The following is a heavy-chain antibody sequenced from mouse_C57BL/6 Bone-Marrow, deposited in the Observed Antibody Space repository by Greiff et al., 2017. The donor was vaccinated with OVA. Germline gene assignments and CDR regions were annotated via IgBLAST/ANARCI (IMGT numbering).Heavy chain of an antibody. Sequence: EVNVVESGAELVRPGASVKLSCTASGFNIKDYYMHWVKQRPEQGLEWIGRIDPEDGDTEYAPKFQGKATMTADTSSNTAYLQLSSLTSEDTAVNYCTTVYYGSRYYFDYWGQGTTLTVSS. CDR3: TTVYYGSRYYFDY. D-gene: IGHD1-1*01. J-gene: IGHJ2*01. V-gene: IGHV14-1*01. CDR2: IDPEDGDT. CDR1: GFNIKDYY.